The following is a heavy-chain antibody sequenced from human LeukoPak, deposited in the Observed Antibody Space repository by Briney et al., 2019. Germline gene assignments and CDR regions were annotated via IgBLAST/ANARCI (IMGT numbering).Heavy chain of an antibody. Sequence: SETLSLTCTVSGGSISGYYWSWIRQPAGKGLECIGRIYTSGSTNYNPSLKSRVTMSVDTSKNQFSLKLSSVTAADTAVYYCARGQYYYDSSGPRLYYFDYWGQGTLVTVSS. CDR1: GGSISGYY. J-gene: IGHJ4*02. CDR2: IYTSGST. D-gene: IGHD3-22*01. V-gene: IGHV4-4*07. CDR3: ARGQYYYDSSGPRLYYFDY.